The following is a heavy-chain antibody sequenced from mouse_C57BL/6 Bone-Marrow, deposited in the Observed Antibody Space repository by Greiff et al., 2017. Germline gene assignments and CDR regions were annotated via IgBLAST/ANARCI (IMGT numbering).Heavy chain of an antibody. V-gene: IGHV1-81*01. J-gene: IGHJ4*01. CDR3: ATGYDYDWYYARDY. CDR1: GYTFTRYG. CDR2: IYPRSGNT. Sequence: QVQLKESGAELARPGASVKLSCKASGYTFTRYGISWVKQRTGQGLEWIGEIYPRSGNTYYNEKFKGKATLTADKSSSTAYMELRSLTSEDSAVYFCATGYDYDWYYARDYWGQGTSVTVSS. D-gene: IGHD2-4*01.